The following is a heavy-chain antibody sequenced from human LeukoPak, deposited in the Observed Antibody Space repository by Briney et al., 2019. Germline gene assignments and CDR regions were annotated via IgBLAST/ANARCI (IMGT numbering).Heavy chain of an antibody. CDR1: GFTFSSYS. J-gene: IGHJ5*02. V-gene: IGHV3-21*01. D-gene: IGHD6-13*01. CDR3: ARDPAAAGTWWFDP. Sequence: GGSLRLSCAASGFTFSSYSMNWVRQAPGKGLEWVSSISSSSSYIYYADSVKGRFTISRDNAKNSLYLQMNSLRAEDTAVYYCARDPAAAGTWWFDPWGQGTLVAVSS. CDR2: ISSSSSYI.